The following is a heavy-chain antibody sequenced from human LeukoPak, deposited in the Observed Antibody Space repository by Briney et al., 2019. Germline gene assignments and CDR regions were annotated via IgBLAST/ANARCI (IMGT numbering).Heavy chain of an antibody. V-gene: IGHV5-51*01. CDR2: IYPGDSDT. D-gene: IGHD3-9*01. J-gene: IGHJ4*02. CDR1: GYSFTNYW. CDR3: QKTEYDILTGFHEEDSFDY. Sequence: GESLKISCKGSGYSFTNYWVGWVRQMPGRGLECMLVIYPGDSDTRYSPSFQGQVTISADKSISTAYLQWSSLKASDTAIFYRQKTEYDILTGFHEEDSFDYWGQGTLVTVSS.